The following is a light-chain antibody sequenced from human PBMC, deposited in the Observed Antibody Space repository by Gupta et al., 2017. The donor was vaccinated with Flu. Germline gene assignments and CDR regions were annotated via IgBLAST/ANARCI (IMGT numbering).Light chain of an antibody. J-gene: IGKJ1*01. Sequence: DIQMTQSPSTLSASIGDRVTITCRASQSISSWLAWYQQKPGKAPKLLTYKASTLESGVPSRFSGRGSGTEFTLTSSSLQPDDLATYYCQPYKTEARTCGQGTKVEIK. CDR3: QPYKTEART. CDR1: QSISSW. CDR2: KAS. V-gene: IGKV1-5*03.